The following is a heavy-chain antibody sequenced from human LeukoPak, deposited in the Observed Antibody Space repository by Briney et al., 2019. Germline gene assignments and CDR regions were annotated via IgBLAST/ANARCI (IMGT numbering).Heavy chain of an antibody. CDR2: IYHTGST. V-gene: IGHV4-59*02. CDR1: GGSVSDYY. J-gene: IGHJ4*02. D-gene: IGHD3-22*01. Sequence: SETLSLTCTISGGSVSDYYWSWIRQSPGKGLEWIGYIYHTGSTSYSPSLKSRVTISADTSQNQFSLKLSSVTAADTAVYYCARGGWNKFDYWGQGTLVTVSS. CDR3: ARGGWNKFDY.